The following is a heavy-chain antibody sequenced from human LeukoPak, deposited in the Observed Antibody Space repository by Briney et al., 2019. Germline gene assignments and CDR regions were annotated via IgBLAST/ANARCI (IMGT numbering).Heavy chain of an antibody. CDR3: AKYVSAKGPPYALDV. CDR1: GFTFSSYA. Sequence: PGGSLRLSCAASGFTFSSYAMQWVRQAPGKGLEWVSGISASGSSTWYADSVKGRFTISRDNSENTLYLQMNSLRAEDTAVYYCAKYVSAKGPPYALDVWGQGTAVTVSS. J-gene: IGHJ6*02. V-gene: IGHV3-23*01. D-gene: IGHD2/OR15-2a*01. CDR2: ISASGSST.